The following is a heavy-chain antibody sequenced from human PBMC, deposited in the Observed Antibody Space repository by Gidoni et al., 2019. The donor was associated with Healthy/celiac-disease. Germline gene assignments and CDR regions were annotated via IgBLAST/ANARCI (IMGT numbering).Heavy chain of an antibody. J-gene: IGHJ4*02. CDR3: ARGDGYNFDY. CDR1: GGSISSGSYY. CDR2: IYTSGST. V-gene: IGHV4-61*02. D-gene: IGHD5-12*01. Sequence: QVQLQESGTGLVKPSQTLSLTCTVSGGSISSGSYYWSWIRQPAGNGLEWIGRIYTSGSTNYNPSLKSRVTMSVDTSKNQFSLKLSSVTAADTAVYYCARGDGYNFDYWGQGTLVTVSS.